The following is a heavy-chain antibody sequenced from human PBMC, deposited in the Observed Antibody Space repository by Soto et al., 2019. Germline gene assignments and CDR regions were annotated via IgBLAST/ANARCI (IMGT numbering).Heavy chain of an antibody. J-gene: IGHJ5*02. Sequence: GTLSLTCAVSGASIGSGGWWSWVRQPPGKGLEWIAEIFHDGNTNYSPSLKSRVTISVDKSQNQFSLNVYSVTAADTAVYYCARHEGWTGPDQWGQGTLVTSPQ. CDR2: IFHDGNT. V-gene: IGHV4-4*02. CDR3: ARHEGWTGPDQ. CDR1: GASIGSGGW. D-gene: IGHD2-8*02.